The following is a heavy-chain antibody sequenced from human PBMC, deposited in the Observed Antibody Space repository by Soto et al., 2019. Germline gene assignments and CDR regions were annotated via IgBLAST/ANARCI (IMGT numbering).Heavy chain of an antibody. Sequence: QVQLQESGPGLVKPSETLSLTCTVSGGSVSSGSYYWSWIRQPPGKGLEWIGYIYYSGSTNYNPSLKSRVTISVDTSKNQFSLKLSSVTAADTAVYYCARDGYSGSYYSDYWCQGALVTVSS. CDR3: ARDGYSGSYYSDY. J-gene: IGHJ4*02. V-gene: IGHV4-61*01. D-gene: IGHD1-26*01. CDR2: IYYSGST. CDR1: GGSVSSGSYY.